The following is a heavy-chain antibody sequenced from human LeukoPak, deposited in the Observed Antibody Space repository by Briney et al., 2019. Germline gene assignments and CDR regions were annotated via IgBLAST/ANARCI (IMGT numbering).Heavy chain of an antibody. Sequence: ASVKVSCKASGYTFTGYYMHWVRQAPGQGLEWMGWINPNSGGINYAQKFQGRVTMTRDTSISTAYMELSSLRSDDTAVYYCATARDRNSVYSSLDYWGQGTLVTVSS. CDR1: GYTFTGYY. CDR3: ATARDRNSVYSSLDY. J-gene: IGHJ4*02. D-gene: IGHD5/OR15-5a*01. V-gene: IGHV1-2*02. CDR2: INPNSGGI.